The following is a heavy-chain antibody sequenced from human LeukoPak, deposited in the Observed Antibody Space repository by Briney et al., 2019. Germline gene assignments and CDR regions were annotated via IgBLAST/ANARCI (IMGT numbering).Heavy chain of an antibody. D-gene: IGHD3-22*01. CDR2: IYTSGST. Sequence: SETLSLTCTVSGGSISSYYWSWIRQPAGKGLEWIGRIYTSGSTNYNPSLKSRVTMSVDTSKNQFSLKLSSVTAADTAVYYCAREEPRGYYDSSGYYSWGQGTLVTVSS. J-gene: IGHJ4*02. CDR1: GGSISSYY. V-gene: IGHV4-4*07. CDR3: AREEPRGYYDSSGYYS.